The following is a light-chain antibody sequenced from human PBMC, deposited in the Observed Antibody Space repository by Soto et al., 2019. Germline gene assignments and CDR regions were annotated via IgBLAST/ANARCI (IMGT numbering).Light chain of an antibody. J-gene: IGKJ1*01. Sequence: EIVMTQSPATLSVSPGERATLSCRASQSVSSNLAWYQQKPGQAPRLLIYGASTRATGIQARFSGSGSGTEFTLTISSLQSEDWAVYYCQRDNNWPSFGQGTKVEIK. CDR2: GAS. CDR1: QSVSSN. CDR3: QRDNNWPS. V-gene: IGKV3-15*01.